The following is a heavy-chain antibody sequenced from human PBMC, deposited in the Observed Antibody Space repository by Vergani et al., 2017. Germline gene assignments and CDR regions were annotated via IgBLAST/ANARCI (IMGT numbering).Heavy chain of an antibody. CDR2: IYHGGST. Sequence: QLQLQESGPGLVKPSETLSLTCTVYGGSFSGYYWSWIRQPPGKGLEWIGEIYHGGSTTYNPSLKSRVTMSVDTSKNQFSLMLTSLTAADTAVYYCARGLKYSYAKDYYFDYWGQGTLVTVSS. J-gene: IGHJ4*02. CDR1: GGSFSGYY. CDR3: ARGLKYSYAKDYYFDY. D-gene: IGHD5-18*01. V-gene: IGHV4-34*10.